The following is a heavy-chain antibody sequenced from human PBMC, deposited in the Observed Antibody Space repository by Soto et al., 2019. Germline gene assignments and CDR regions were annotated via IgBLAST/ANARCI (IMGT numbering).Heavy chain of an antibody. CDR3: ARYANYYGSQLPRRYYYYYMDV. CDR2: INAGNGNT. V-gene: IGHV1-3*01. J-gene: IGHJ6*03. D-gene: IGHD3-10*01. Sequence: ASVKVSCKASGYTFTSYAMHWVRQAPGQRLEWMGWINAGNGNTKYSQKFQGRVTITRDTSASTAYMELSSLRSEDTAVYYCARYANYYGSQLPRRYYYYYMDVWGKGTTVTVSS. CDR1: GYTFTSYA.